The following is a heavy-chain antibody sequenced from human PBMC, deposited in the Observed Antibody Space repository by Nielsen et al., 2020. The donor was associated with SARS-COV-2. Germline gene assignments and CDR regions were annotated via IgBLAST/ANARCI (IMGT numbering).Heavy chain of an antibody. CDR3: AKSAHDYGDSDAFDI. CDR1: GFTFSSYA. V-gene: IGHV3-30*18. CDR2: ISYDGSNK. J-gene: IGHJ3*02. D-gene: IGHD4-17*01. Sequence: GGSLRLSCAASGFTFSSYAMHWVRQAPGKGLEWVAVISYDGSNKYYADSVKGRFTISRDNSKNTLYLQMNSLRAEDTAVYYCAKSAHDYGDSDAFDIWGQGTMVTVSS.